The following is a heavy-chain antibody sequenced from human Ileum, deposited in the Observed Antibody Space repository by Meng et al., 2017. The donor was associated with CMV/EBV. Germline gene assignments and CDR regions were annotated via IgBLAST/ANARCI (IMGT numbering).Heavy chain of an antibody. CDR3: AHGRGWLTDY. J-gene: IGHJ4*02. CDR2: IYWDDDN. D-gene: IGHD6-19*01. V-gene: IGHV2-5*02. Sequence: QITLKESGPRLVKTKQTLTLTCTFSGFSFITREVGVHWIRQHPGKDLEWLALIYWDDDNRFRPSLKNRLTITKDTSKNQVVLRMTNMDPTDTATYYCAHGRGWLTDYWGQGTLVTVSS. CDR1: GFSFITREVG.